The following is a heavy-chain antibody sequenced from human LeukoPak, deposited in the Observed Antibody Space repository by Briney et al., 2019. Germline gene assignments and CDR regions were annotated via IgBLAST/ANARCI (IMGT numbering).Heavy chain of an antibody. D-gene: IGHD2-2*01. V-gene: IGHV3-23*01. CDR2: ISGIGGIT. J-gene: IGHJ4*02. CDR3: AKTLGYCSSTSCKPRDY. CDR1: GFSFSTYG. Sequence: GSLRLSCAASGFSFSTYGMSWVRQAPGKGLEWVSAISGIGGITNYVDSVKGRFTISRDNSKNTLYLQMNSLRAEDTAVYYCAKTLGYCSSTSCKPRDYWGQGTLVTVSS.